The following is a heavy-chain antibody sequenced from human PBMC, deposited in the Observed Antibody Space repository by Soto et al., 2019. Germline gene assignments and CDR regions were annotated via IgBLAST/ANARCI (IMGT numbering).Heavy chain of an antibody. CDR3: AKDLGGDYDGEYFQH. CDR2: ISGSGGST. J-gene: IGHJ1*01. CDR1: GFTFSSYA. V-gene: IGHV3-23*01. Sequence: GGSLRLSCAASGFTFSSYAMSWVRQAPGKGLEWVSAISGSGGSTYYADSVKGRFTISRDNSKNTLYLQMNSLRAEDTAVYYCAKDLGGDYDGEYFQHWGQGTLVTVSS. D-gene: IGHD4-17*01.